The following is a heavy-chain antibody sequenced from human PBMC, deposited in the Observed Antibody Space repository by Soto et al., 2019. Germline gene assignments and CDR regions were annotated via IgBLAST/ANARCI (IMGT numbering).Heavy chain of an antibody. CDR3: ARGHYSSGWPIDH. Sequence: SETLSLTCTVSGDSFSDYYWNWIRQVPGKGLEWIGFVFHSATTSYNPSLKTRVAISDDTSKKQFSLRLTSVTAADTAIYYCARGHYSSGWPIDHWGQGIMVTVSS. CDR2: VFHSATT. D-gene: IGHD6-19*01. J-gene: IGHJ4*02. V-gene: IGHV4-59*01. CDR1: GDSFSDYY.